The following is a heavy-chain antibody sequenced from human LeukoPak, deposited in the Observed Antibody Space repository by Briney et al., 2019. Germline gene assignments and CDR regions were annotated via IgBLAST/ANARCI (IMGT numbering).Heavy chain of an antibody. J-gene: IGHJ6*03. D-gene: IGHD3-10*01. CDR2: IYPGDSDT. V-gene: IGHV5-51*01. CDR1: GYSFTSYW. Sequence: GESLKISCKGSGYSFTSYWIGWVRQMPGKGLEWMGIIYPGDSDTRYSPSFQGQVTISADKSISTAYLQWSSLKASDTAVYYCARISGSPKKGGYYYYYMDVWGKGTTVTISS. CDR3: ARISGSPKKGGYYYYYMDV.